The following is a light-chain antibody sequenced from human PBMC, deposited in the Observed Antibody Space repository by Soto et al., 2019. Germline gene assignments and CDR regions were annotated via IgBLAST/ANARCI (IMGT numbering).Light chain of an antibody. J-gene: IGKJ3*01. Sequence: DLQMTQSPSSLSASVGDRVTITCQASDDISNYLNWYQQKPGKAPKVLIYDASHLESGVPSRFSGGGSGTKFTFTTSSLQDEDNATYYCQQYANLHLTFGPGTKVDIK. CDR2: DAS. V-gene: IGKV1-33*01. CDR3: QQYANLHLT. CDR1: DDISNY.